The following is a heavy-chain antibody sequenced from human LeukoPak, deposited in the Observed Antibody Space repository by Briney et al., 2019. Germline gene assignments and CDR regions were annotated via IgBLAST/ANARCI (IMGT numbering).Heavy chain of an antibody. D-gene: IGHD3-10*01. CDR3: ARARRSRTMVRDGRGWFDP. CDR1: GYTFTRYG. J-gene: IGHJ5*02. V-gene: IGHV1-18*01. CDR2: ISAYNGNT. Sequence: ASVKVSCKASGYTFTRYGITWVRQAPGQGLEWMGWISAYNGNTNYAQKFQGRVTMTRDTSISTAYMELSRLRSDDTAVYYCARARRSRTMVRDGRGWFDPWGPGTLVTVSS.